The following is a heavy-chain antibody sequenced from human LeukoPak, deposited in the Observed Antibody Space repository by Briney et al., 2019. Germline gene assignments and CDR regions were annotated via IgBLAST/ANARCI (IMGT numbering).Heavy chain of an antibody. V-gene: IGHV4-61*02. D-gene: IGHD3-22*01. J-gene: IGHJ6*03. CDR3: ARGDRSDSPYYYYYMDV. Sequence: SETLSLTCTVSGGSISSGSYYWSWIRQPAGKGLEWIGRIYTSGSTNYNPSLKSRVTISVDTSKNQFSLKLSSVTAADTGVYYCARGDRSDSPYYYYYMDVWGKGTTVTVSS. CDR2: IYTSGST. CDR1: GGSISSGSYY.